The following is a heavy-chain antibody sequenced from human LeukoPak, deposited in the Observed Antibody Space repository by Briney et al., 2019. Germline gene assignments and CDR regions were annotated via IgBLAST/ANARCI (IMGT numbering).Heavy chain of an antibody. CDR3: AKDRSDGGFDY. CDR2: IKQDGSEK. Sequence: GGSLRLSCAASGFTFSSYWMSWVRQAPGEGREWVDNIKQDGSEKYYVDSVKGRFTISRDNAKNSLYLQMNSLRAEDTAVYYCAKDRSDGGFDYWGQGTLVTVSS. J-gene: IGHJ4*02. CDR1: GFTFSSYW. V-gene: IGHV3-7*03.